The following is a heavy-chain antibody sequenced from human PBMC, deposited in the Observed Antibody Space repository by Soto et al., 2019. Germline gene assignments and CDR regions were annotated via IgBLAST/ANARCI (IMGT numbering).Heavy chain of an antibody. CDR3: ARGTCKDF. J-gene: IGHJ4*02. CDR2: ISAYNGNT. CDR1: GYTFITYG. Sequence: QVQLVQSGAEVKKPGASVKVSCKASGYTFITYGINWVRQAPGQGLEWMAWISAYNGNTYYAQNSQGRVTITTDTSTSTAYMELRSLRSDVTAIYYSARGTCKDFWGQGTLVTVSS. V-gene: IGHV1-18*01.